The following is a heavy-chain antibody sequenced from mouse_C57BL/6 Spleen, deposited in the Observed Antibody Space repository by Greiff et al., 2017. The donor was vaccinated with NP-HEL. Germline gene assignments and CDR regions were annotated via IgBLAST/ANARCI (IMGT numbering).Heavy chain of an antibody. Sequence: EVMLVESGGGLVKPGGSLKLSCAASGFTFSDYGMHWVRQAPEKGLEWVAYISSGSSTIYYADTVKGRFTISRDNAKNTLFLQMTSLRSEDTAMYYCARRVAYYFDYWGQGTTLTVSS. CDR2: ISSGSSTI. CDR1: GFTFSDYG. V-gene: IGHV5-17*01. CDR3: ARRVAYYFDY. D-gene: IGHD1-1*02. J-gene: IGHJ2*01.